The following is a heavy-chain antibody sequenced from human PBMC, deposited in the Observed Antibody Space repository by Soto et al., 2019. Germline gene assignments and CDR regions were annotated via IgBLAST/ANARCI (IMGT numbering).Heavy chain of an antibody. CDR3: ARMASFGSLNWFDP. CDR1: GYTFTNND. D-gene: IGHD5-18*01. CDR2: MNPGSGDT. Sequence: ASVKVSCKASGYTFTNNDVSWVRQATGQGLEWMGWMNPGSGDTGYAQKFQGRVTMTRDISIATAYMELNSLTSEDTAIYYCARMASFGSLNWFDPWGQGTLVTVSS. V-gene: IGHV1-8*01. J-gene: IGHJ5*02.